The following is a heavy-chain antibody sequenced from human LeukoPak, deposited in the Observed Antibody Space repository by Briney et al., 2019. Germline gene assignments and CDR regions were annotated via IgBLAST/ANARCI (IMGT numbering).Heavy chain of an antibody. CDR3: AKAIALADKENDS. J-gene: IGHJ4*02. V-gene: IGHV3-23*01. CDR2: ISGSGGST. CDR1: GFTFSSYA. D-gene: IGHD6-19*01. Sequence: GGSLRLSCAASGFTFSSYAMSWVRQAPGKGLEWVSAISGSGGSTYYGDSVKGRFTISRDNSKNTLYLQINSLRAEDTAVYYCAKAIALADKENDSWGQGNLVTVSS.